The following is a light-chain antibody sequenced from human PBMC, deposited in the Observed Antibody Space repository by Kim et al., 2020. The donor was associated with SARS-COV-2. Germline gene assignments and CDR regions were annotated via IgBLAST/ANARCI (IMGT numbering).Light chain of an antibody. V-gene: IGKV1-39*01. CDR1: QNISTY. J-gene: IGKJ2*02. Sequence: DIQMTQSPSSLSASVGDRVTISCRASQNISTYLNWYKQTAGKPPKLLIYGTANLQSGVPSRFSGSGSGTDFPLTISSLQPEDFATYYCQQSYLIGTFGPGTKLEI. CDR3: QQSYLIGT. CDR2: GTA.